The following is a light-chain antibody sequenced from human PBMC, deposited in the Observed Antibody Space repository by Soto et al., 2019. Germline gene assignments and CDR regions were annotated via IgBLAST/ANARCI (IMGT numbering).Light chain of an antibody. J-gene: IGLJ2*01. CDR1: SGHSRYT. Sequence: QHVLTQSPSAAASLGASVKLTCTLSSGHSRYTIAWHQKQPEKGPRYLMKVESDGSHSKGEGIPDRFAGSSSGAERYLIISGLQFEEEADYYCQTWGTGIPFGGGTQLTVL. CDR3: QTWGTGIP. V-gene: IGLV4-69*01. CDR2: VESDGSH.